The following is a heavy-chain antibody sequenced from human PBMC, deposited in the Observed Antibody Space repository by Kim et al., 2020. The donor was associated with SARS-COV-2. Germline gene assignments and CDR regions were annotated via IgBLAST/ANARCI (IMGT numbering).Heavy chain of an antibody. J-gene: IGHJ4*01. Sequence: SETLSLTCTVSGGSISSGSFYWGWIRQPPGKGLEWIGSIYYSGSTYYNPSLKSRVTISVDTSKNQFSLRLSSVTAADTAMYYCARHSGPYGSSWLDYWG. CDR3: ARHSGPYGSSWLDY. V-gene: IGHV4-39*01. CDR2: IYYSGST. D-gene: IGHD6-13*01. CDR1: GGSISSGSFY.